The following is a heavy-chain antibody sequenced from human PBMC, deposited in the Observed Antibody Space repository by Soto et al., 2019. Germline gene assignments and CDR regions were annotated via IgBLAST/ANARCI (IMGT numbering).Heavy chain of an antibody. Sequence: EVQLVESGGGLVQPGGSLRLSCAASGFTFSTDTMIWVRQAPGRGLEWVSYISSRSNTIYYADSVRGRFTISRDNGKNPLYLQMNSLRAEDTAVYYGVSDDISGWNYWGQGTQVTVSS. CDR1: GFTFSTDT. CDR2: ISSRSNTI. D-gene: IGHD6-19*01. J-gene: IGHJ4*02. V-gene: IGHV3-48*01. CDR3: VSDDISGWNY.